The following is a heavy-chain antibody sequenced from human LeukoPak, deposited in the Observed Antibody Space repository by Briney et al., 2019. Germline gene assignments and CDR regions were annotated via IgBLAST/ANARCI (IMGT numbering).Heavy chain of an antibody. J-gene: IGHJ4*02. Sequence: SETLSLTCTVSGGSFSSSNYYWGWIRQPPGKGLEWIVSIHYSATTYYNPSLKRRVTISVDTSKNQCSLKLNSGAAADTAVYYCARHSAAVVSVSPNRPFDYWGQGTLVPVSS. D-gene: IGHD3-16*01. CDR2: IHYSATT. CDR1: GGSFSSSNYY. V-gene: IGHV4-39*01. CDR3: ARHSAAVVSVSPNRPFDY.